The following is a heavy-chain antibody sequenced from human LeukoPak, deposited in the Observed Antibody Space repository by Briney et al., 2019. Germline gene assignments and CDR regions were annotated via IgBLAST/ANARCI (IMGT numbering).Heavy chain of an antibody. CDR3: ARESPHCSGVSCFFDY. D-gene: IGHD2-15*01. J-gene: IGHJ4*02. CDR2: ITSSGRTR. V-gene: IGHV3-48*03. CDR1: GFTFSGYE. Sequence: QPGGSLRLSCAASGFTFSGYEMNWVRQAPGKCLEWVSYITSSGRTRYYADSVKGRFTLSRDNAKNSLYLQMNSLRAEDTAIYYCARESPHCSGVSCFFDYWGQGTLVTVSS.